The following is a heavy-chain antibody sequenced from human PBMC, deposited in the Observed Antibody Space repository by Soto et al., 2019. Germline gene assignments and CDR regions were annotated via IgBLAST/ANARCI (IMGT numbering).Heavy chain of an antibody. CDR3: ATLPPRIVVAPRPMPP. J-gene: IGHJ5*02. CDR1: GGSISSTNW. Sequence: QVQLRESGPGLVKTSGTLSLTCVVSGGSISSTNWWTWVRQPPGKGLEWIGEIYHSGSPTFSPSRGGLATISRDKSNNQFSLRLRAVTAADTSVYYCATLPPRIVVAPRPMPPWGQGILVTVSS. V-gene: IGHV4-4*02. CDR2: IYHSGSP. D-gene: IGHD2-21*01.